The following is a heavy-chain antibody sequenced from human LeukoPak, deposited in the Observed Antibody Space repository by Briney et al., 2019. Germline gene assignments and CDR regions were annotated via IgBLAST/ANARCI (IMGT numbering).Heavy chain of an antibody. CDR3: AKERNWGFFDY. CDR1: GFTFSTYW. Sequence: QPGGSLRLSCAASGFTFSTYWMSWVRQAPGKGLEWVADMRQDGSEKYYVDSVKGRFTISRDNGKNSLYLQMNSLRVEDTAVYYCAKERNWGFFDYWGQGTLVTVSS. CDR2: MRQDGSEK. J-gene: IGHJ4*02. V-gene: IGHV3-7*01. D-gene: IGHD7-27*01.